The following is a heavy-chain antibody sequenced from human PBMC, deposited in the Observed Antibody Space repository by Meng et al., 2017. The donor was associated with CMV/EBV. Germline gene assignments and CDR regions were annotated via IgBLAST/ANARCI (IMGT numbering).Heavy chain of an antibody. CDR2: INHSGST. D-gene: IGHD2-2*01. CDR1: GGSFSGYY. Sequence: GSLRLSCAVYGGSFSGYYWSWIRQPPGKGLEWIGEINHSGSTNYNPSLKSRVTISVDASKNQFSLKLSSVTAADTAVYYCARGAHCSSTSCYNIWGQGTLVTVSS. CDR3: ARGAHCSSTSCYNI. J-gene: IGHJ4*02. V-gene: IGHV4-34*01.